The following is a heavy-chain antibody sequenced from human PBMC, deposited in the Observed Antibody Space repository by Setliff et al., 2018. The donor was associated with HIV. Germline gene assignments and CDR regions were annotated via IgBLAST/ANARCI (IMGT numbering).Heavy chain of an antibody. Sequence: ASVKVSCKASGYTFTDYYMHWVRQAPGQGLEWMGRINPNSGGTNYAQKFQGRVTMTRDTSISTAYMELSRLRSDDAAVYYCARDREIGEYCSGGGCYQDYWGQGTLVTVSS. CDR3: ARDREIGEYCSGGGCYQDY. V-gene: IGHV1-2*06. D-gene: IGHD2-15*01. CDR1: GYTFTDYY. CDR2: INPNSGGT. J-gene: IGHJ4*02.